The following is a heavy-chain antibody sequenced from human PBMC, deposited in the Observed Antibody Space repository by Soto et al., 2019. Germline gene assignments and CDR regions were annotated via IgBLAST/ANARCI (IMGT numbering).Heavy chain of an antibody. CDR2: IYHSGST. D-gene: IGHD3-22*01. J-gene: IGHJ5*02. CDR1: GYSISSGYY. CDR3: ARVLHYYDSSGPSNWFDP. Sequence: SETLSLTCAVSGYSISSGYYWGWIRQPPGKGLEWIGSIYHSGSTYYNPSLKSRVTISVDMSKNQFSLKLSSVTAADTAVYYCARVLHYYDSSGPSNWFDPWGQGTLVTVSS. V-gene: IGHV4-38-2*01.